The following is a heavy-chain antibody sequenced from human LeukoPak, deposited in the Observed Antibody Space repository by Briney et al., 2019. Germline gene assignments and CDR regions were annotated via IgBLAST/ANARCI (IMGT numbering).Heavy chain of an antibody. V-gene: IGHV3-48*01. CDR3: ARGPAAGSSY. Sequence: GGSLRLSCAASGFTFSVYSMNWVRHAPGKGLEWISYMTSDSRTIYYADSVRGRFTISRDNAKQSLYLDLNSLRAEDTAVYYCARGPAAGSSYWGQGTLVTVSS. D-gene: IGHD6-13*01. CDR2: MTSDSRTI. J-gene: IGHJ4*02. CDR1: GFTFSVYS.